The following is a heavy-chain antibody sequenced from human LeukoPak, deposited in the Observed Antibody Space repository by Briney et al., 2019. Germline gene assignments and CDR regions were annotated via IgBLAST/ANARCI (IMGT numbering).Heavy chain of an antibody. Sequence: GGSLRLSCAASGFTFSSYWMSWVRQAPGKGLEWVSGISGSWGSTYYADSVKGRFTISRDNSKNTLYLQMNSLRAEDTAVYYCAKDRVYYYDSSGSHFDNWGQGTLVTVSS. CDR2: ISGSWGST. J-gene: IGHJ4*02. CDR1: GFTFSSYW. V-gene: IGHV3-23*01. CDR3: AKDRVYYYDSSGSHFDN. D-gene: IGHD3-22*01.